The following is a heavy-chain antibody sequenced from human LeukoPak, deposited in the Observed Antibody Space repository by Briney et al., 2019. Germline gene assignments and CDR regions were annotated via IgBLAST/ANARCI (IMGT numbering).Heavy chain of an antibody. CDR3: AKDRGSWSSSWYLEGGY. CDR2: IYSGGTS. J-gene: IGHJ4*02. CDR1: GFTVSSNY. D-gene: IGHD6-13*01. Sequence: GGSLRLSCEVSGFTVSSNYMSWVRQAPGKGLEWVSIIYSGGTSYYADSVKGRFTISRDNSKNTLYLQMNSLRAEDTAVYYCAKDRGSWSSSWYLEGGYWGQGTLVTVSS. V-gene: IGHV3-53*01.